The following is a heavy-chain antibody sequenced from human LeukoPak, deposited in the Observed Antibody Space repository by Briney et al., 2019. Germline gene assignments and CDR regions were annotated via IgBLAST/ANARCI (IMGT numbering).Heavy chain of an antibody. J-gene: IGHJ5*02. CDR2: IIPIFGIA. CDR1: GGTLIRYA. D-gene: IGHD2-2*01. V-gene: IGHV1-69*04. CDR3: ARTAPHKYCSSTSCYGEWFDP. Sequence: SSVKVSCKASGGTLIRYAISWVRQAPGQGLEWMGRIIPIFGIANYEQKFQGRVTITADKSTSTAYMELSSLRSEGTVVYYCARTAPHKYCSSTSCYGEWFDPWGQGTLVTVSS.